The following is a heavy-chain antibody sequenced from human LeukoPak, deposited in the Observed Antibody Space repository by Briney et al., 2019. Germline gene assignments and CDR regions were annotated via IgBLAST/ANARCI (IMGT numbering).Heavy chain of an antibody. CDR1: GFTFTSDS. Sequence: PGGSLRLSCAASGFTFTSDSMSWVRQAPGKGLEWVSSISSAGYSFIYYADSVRGRFTISRDNSKSTLYLQMTSLRAEDTALYYCAKGAITARRFDCWGQGSLVTVTS. D-gene: IGHD6-6*01. CDR2: ISSAGYSFI. J-gene: IGHJ4*02. CDR3: AKGAITARRFDC. V-gene: IGHV3-23*01.